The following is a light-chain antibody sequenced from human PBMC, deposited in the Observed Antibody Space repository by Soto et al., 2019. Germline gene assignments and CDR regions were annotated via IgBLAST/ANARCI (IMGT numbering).Light chain of an antibody. CDR2: DVT. Sequence: QSALTQPRSVSGSPGQSVTISCTGTSSDVGGYNYVSWYQQHPGKAPKLMIYDVTKRPSGVPDRFSGSKSGNTASLTISGLQAVDEADYYCCSYAGSYTRVFGGGTQLTVL. CDR1: SSDVGGYNY. J-gene: IGLJ3*02. CDR3: CSYAGSYTRV. V-gene: IGLV2-11*01.